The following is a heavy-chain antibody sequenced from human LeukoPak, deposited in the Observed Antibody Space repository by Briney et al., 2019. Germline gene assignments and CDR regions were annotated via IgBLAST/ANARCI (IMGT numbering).Heavy chain of an antibody. CDR2: ISYDGSNK. V-gene: IGHV3-30*18. J-gene: IGHJ4*02. D-gene: IGHD6-19*01. Sequence: PGRSLRLSCAASGFTFSSYGMHWVRQAPGKGLEWVAVISYDGSNKYYADSVKGRFTISRDNSKNTLYLQMNSLRAEDTALYYCAKDRSINIAVAGPFDYWGQGTLVTVSS. CDR3: AKDRSINIAVAGPFDY. CDR1: GFTFSSYG.